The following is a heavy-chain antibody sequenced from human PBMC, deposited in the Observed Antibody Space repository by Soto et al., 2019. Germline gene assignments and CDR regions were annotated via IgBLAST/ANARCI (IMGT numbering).Heavy chain of an antibody. J-gene: IGHJ4*02. D-gene: IGHD2-15*01. CDR2: ISYDGSNK. CDR1: GFTCSSYG. Sequence: QVQLVESGGGVVQPGRSLRLFCAASGFTCSSYGMHWVRQAPGKGLEWVAVISYDGSNKYYADSVKGRFTISRDNSKNTLYLQMNSLRAEDTAVYYCAKETYSGPLDYWGQGTLVTVSS. CDR3: AKETYSGPLDY. V-gene: IGHV3-30*18.